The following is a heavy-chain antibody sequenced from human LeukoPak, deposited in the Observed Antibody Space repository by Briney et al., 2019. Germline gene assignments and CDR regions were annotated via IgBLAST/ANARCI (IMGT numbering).Heavy chain of an antibody. Sequence: PGGSLRLSCAASGFTFDGYATHWVRQAPGKGLEWVSGISWNSGSIGYADSVKGRFTISRDNSKNTLYLQMNSLRAEDTAVYYCAKDPMTTVRDWFDPWGQGTLVTVSS. D-gene: IGHD4-11*01. J-gene: IGHJ5*02. CDR2: ISWNSGSI. CDR3: AKDPMTTVRDWFDP. V-gene: IGHV3-9*01. CDR1: GFTFDGYA.